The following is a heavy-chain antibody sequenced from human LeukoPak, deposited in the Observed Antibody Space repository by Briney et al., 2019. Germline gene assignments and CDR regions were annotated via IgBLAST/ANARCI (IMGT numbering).Heavy chain of an antibody. J-gene: IGHJ4*02. D-gene: IGHD2-2*01. CDR3: ARRDCTSFRCYSFDY. Sequence: GGSLRLSCAASGFTFSTYSMNWVRQAPGKGLQWVSSIRSSGTYIYYADSVRGRFTISRDNDKNSLYLQMNSLKTEDTAVYYCARRDCTSFRCYSFDYWGQGILVTVSS. CDR1: GFTFSTYS. CDR2: IRSSGTYI. V-gene: IGHV3-21*04.